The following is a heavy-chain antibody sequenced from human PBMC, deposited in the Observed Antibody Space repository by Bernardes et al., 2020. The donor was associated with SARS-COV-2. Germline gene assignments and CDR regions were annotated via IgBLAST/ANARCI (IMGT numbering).Heavy chain of an antibody. CDR3: ARDTEGPGPKFGELNYFYYYGMDV. V-gene: IGHV3-21*01. CDR2: ISGGGTDR. D-gene: IGHD3-10*01. Sequence: GGSLRLSCAASGFSFSTCSMNWVRQAPGKGLEWVTSISGGGTDRHYADSVKGRFTISRDNARDSLYLQMNNLRAEDTAVYYCARDTEGPGPKFGELNYFYYYGMDVWGQGTTVIVSS. CDR1: GFSFSTCS. J-gene: IGHJ6*02.